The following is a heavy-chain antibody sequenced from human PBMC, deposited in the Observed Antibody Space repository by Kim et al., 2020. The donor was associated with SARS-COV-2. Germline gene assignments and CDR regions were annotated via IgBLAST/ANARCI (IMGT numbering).Heavy chain of an antibody. Sequence: SVKVSCKASGDTFSGYGINWVRQAPGQGLEWMGRIIPMFDKANYPQKFQGRVTITADESTNTAYMDLSSLRSEDTAVYSCTSTLGYCTNITCHFDYWGQGTLDTVSS. V-gene: IGHV1-69*13. CDR2: IIPMFDKA. J-gene: IGHJ4*02. CDR1: GDTFSGYG. CDR3: TSTLGYCTNITCHFDY. D-gene: IGHD2-8*01.